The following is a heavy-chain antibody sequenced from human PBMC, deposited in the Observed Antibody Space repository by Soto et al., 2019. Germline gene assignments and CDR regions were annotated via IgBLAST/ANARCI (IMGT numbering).Heavy chain of an antibody. CDR3: ARPLGYCSSTSCYYGMDV. CDR2: IIPIFGTA. D-gene: IGHD2-2*01. CDR1: GGTFSSYA. J-gene: IGHJ6*02. V-gene: IGHV1-69*13. Sequence: GASVKVSCKASGGTFSSYAISWVRQAPGQGLEWMGGIIPIFGTANYAQKFQGRVTITADESTSTAYMELSSLRSEDTAVYYCARPLGYCSSTSCYYGMDVWGQGTTVTVSS.